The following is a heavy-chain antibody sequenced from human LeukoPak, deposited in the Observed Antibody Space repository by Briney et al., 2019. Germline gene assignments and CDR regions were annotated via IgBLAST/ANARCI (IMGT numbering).Heavy chain of an antibody. V-gene: IGHV4-59*01. CDR2: IYYSGST. J-gene: IGHJ3*02. D-gene: IGHD3-9*01. CDR1: GGSISSYY. CDR3: ARRAYYDSLTGYYKGMEFAFDI. Sequence: SETLSLTCTVSGGSISSYYWSWIRQPPGKGLEWIGYIYYSGSTNYNPSLKSRVTISVDTSKNQFSLKLSSVTAADTAVYYCARRAYYDSLTGYYKGMEFAFDIWGQGTMVTVSS.